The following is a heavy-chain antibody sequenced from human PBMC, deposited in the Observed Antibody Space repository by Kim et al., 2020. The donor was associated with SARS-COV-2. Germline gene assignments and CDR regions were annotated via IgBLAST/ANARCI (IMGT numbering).Heavy chain of an antibody. CDR1: GGSISSYY. J-gene: IGHJ6*03. D-gene: IGHD2-2*01. CDR2: IYYSGST. CDR3: ARHAGYCSSTSCYHYYYYMDV. Sequence: SETLSLTCTVSGGSISSYYWSWIRQPPGKGLEWIGYIYYSGSTNYNPSLKSRVTISVDTSKNQFSLKLSSVTAADTAVYYCARHAGYCSSTSCYHYYYYMDVWGKGTTVTVSS. V-gene: IGHV4-59*08.